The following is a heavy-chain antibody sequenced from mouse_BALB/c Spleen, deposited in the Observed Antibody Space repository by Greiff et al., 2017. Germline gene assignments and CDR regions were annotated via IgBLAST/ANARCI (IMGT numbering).Heavy chain of an antibody. CDR3: ADSSGYEAMDY. CDR1: GYSITSDYA. J-gene: IGHJ4*01. V-gene: IGHV3-2*02. CDR2: ISYSGST. Sequence: EVQLQQSGPGLVKPSQSLSLTCTVTGYSITSDYAWNWIRQFPGNKLEWMGYISYSGSTSYNPSLKSRISITRDTAKNQFFLQLNSVTTEDTATYYCADSSGYEAMDYWGQGTSVTVSS. D-gene: IGHD3-2*01.